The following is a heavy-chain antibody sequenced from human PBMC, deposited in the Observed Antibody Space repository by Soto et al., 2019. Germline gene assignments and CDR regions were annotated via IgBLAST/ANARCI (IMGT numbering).Heavy chain of an antibody. CDR1: GGTFSSYA. CDR3: ARAHYGSGPLIDY. Sequence: VASVKVSCKASGGTFSSYAISWVRQAPGQGLEWMGGIIPIFGTANYAQKFQGRVTITADESTSTAYMELSSLRSEDTAVYYCARAHYGSGPLIDYWGQGTLVTVSS. V-gene: IGHV1-69*13. D-gene: IGHD3-10*01. J-gene: IGHJ4*02. CDR2: IIPIFGTA.